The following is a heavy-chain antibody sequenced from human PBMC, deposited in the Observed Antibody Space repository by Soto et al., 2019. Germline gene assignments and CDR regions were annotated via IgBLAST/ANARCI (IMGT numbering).Heavy chain of an antibody. CDR2: TYYRSKWYN. Sequence: QTLSLTCDISGDSVSSNIAAWNWVRQSPSRGLEWLGRTYYRSKWYNEYGVSVKSRITINPDTSKNQISLQLNSVTPEDTAIYYCARWDHHYGYLDVWGLGTTVTVSS. CDR1: GDSVSSNIAA. D-gene: IGHD4-17*01. J-gene: IGHJ6*02. V-gene: IGHV6-1*01. CDR3: ARWDHHYGYLDV.